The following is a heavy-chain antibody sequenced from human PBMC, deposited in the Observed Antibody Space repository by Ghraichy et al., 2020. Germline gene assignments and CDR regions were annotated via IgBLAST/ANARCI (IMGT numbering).Heavy chain of an antibody. CDR3: ASYNYYGSGSYPLPFVV. CDR1: GGSFSGYY. D-gene: IGHD3-10*01. V-gene: IGHV4-34*01. J-gene: IGHJ3*01. Sequence: SETLSLTCAVYGGSFSGYYWSWIRQPPGKGLEWIGEINHSGSTNYNPSLKSRVTISVDTSKNQFSLKLSSVTAADTAVYYCASYNYYGSGSYPLPFVVWGQGPMLPLSS. CDR2: INHSGST.